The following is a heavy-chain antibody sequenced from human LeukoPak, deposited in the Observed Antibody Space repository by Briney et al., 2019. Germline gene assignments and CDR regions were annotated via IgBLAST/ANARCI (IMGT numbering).Heavy chain of an antibody. CDR2: IYYSGST. CDR3: ARVVDIQLWSNFDY. J-gene: IGHJ4*02. D-gene: IGHD5-18*01. CDR1: GGSFSGFY. V-gene: IGHV4-59*01. Sequence: SETLSLTCAVYGGSFSGFYWSWIRQPPGKGLEWIGYIYYSGSTNYNPSLKSRVTISVDTSKNQFSLKLSSVTAADTAVYYCARVVDIQLWSNFDYWGQGTLVTVSS.